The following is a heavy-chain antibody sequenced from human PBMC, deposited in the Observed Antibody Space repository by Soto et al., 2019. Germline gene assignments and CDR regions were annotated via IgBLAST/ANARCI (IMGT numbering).Heavy chain of an antibody. Sequence: EVQLVESGGGLVQPGGSLRLSCAASGFTFSSYAMHWVRQAPGKGLEYVSAISSNGGSTYYANSVKGRFTISRDNSKNTLYLQMGSLRAEDMAVYYCARGNDEDYDILTCLDYCGLGTLVTVSS. D-gene: IGHD3-9*01. CDR1: GFTFSSYA. J-gene: IGHJ4*02. CDR2: ISSNGGST. CDR3: ARGNDEDYDILTCLDY. V-gene: IGHV3-64*01.